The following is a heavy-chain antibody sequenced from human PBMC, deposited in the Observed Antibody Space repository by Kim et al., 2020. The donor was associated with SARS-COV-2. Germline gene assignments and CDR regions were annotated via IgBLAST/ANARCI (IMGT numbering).Heavy chain of an antibody. Sequence: GGSLRLSCAASGFTFSDYYMSWIRQAPGKGLEWVSYISGSGTTIYYADSVKGRFTISRDNAKNSLYLQMNSLRAEDTAVYYCARRAAVVVPAAIWSGYYYTMDVWSQGTTVTVS. J-gene: IGHJ6*02. CDR1: GFTFSDYY. D-gene: IGHD2-2*02. CDR3: ARRAAVVVPAAIWSGYYYTMDV. V-gene: IGHV3-11*01. CDR2: ISGSGTTI.